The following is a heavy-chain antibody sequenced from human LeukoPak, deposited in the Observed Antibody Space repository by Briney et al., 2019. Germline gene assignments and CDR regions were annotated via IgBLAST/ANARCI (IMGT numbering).Heavy chain of an antibody. CDR1: GGSISSSSYY. D-gene: IGHD3-22*01. CDR2: IYYSGST. CDR3: ARLPNYYDSSGYYYYFDY. Sequence: SETLSLTGTVSGGSISSSSYYWGWIRQPPGKGLEWIGRIYYSGSTYYNPSLKSRVTISVDTSKNQFSLKLSSVTAADTAVYYCARLPNYYDSSGYYYYFDYWGQGTLVTVSS. V-gene: IGHV4-39*01. J-gene: IGHJ4*02.